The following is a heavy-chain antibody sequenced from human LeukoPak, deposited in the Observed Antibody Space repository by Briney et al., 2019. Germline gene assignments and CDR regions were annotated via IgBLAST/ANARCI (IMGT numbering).Heavy chain of an antibody. CDR2: IGRKSRSI. Sequence: GGSLRLSCEASGFALDRFTMNWVRQAPGKGLEWVSFIGRKSRSISYAESMTGLFTSSRGTRKHSPYTQITGLTSEDTVLYYCAKEKDCGGDCYFCDFWGRGTLVTVSS. V-gene: IGHV3-43*01. D-gene: IGHD2-21*02. CDR3: AKEKDCGGDCYFCDF. CDR1: GFALDRFT. J-gene: IGHJ4*02.